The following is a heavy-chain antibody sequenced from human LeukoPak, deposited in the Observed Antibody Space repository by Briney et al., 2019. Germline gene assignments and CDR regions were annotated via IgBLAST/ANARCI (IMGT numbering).Heavy chain of an antibody. CDR3: ARPTSGGVFDY. J-gene: IGHJ4*02. D-gene: IGHD4-23*01. Sequence: SETLSLTCAVYGGSFSGYYWSWIRQPPGNGLEWIGEINHSGSTNYNPSLKSRVTISVDTSKNQFSLKLSSVTAADTAVYYCARPTSGGVFDYWGQGTLVTVSS. CDR2: INHSGST. CDR1: GGSFSGYY. V-gene: IGHV4-34*01.